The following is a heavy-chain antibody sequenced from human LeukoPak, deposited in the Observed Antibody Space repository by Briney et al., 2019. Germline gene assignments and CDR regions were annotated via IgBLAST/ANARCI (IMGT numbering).Heavy chain of an antibody. J-gene: IGHJ4*02. CDR3: ARGRVYDFWSGYYTPYYCDY. Sequence: SETLSLTCGVSGGSFSGYYWTLIRQPPGQGLEWIGEINHRGSTNYNPSLGSRVTISVDTSKNQFSLKLSSMSAADTAVYYCARGRVYDFWSGYYTPYYCDYWGQGTLVTVSS. CDR2: INHRGST. V-gene: IGHV4-34*01. CDR1: GGSFSGYY. D-gene: IGHD3-3*01.